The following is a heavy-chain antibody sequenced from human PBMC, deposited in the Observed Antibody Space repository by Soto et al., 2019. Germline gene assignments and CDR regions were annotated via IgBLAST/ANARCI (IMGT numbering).Heavy chain of an antibody. J-gene: IGHJ3*02. D-gene: IGHD1-20*01. CDR2: IYSGGSA. CDR1: GFTVSSNY. Sequence: GGSLRLSCAASGFTVSSNYMSWVRQAPGKGLEWVSVIYSGGSAYYADSVKGRFTISRDNSQNTLNLQMNSLRAEDTAVYCCATDIREGDAFDIWGQGTMVTVSS. CDR3: ATDIREGDAFDI. V-gene: IGHV3-66*01.